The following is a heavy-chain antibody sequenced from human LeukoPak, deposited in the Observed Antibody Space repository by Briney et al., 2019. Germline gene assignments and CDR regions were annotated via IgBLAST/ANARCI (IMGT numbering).Heavy chain of an antibody. CDR1: GFTFSSYW. J-gene: IGHJ4*02. V-gene: IGHV3-74*03. D-gene: IGHD1-14*01. CDR2: IKTDGSSI. Sequence: GGSLRLSCTASGFTFSSYWMHGVRQAPGKGLVWVSHIKTDGSSITYADSVKGRFTISRDNAKNTLYLQMNSLRAEDTAVYYCARVRYNNALDYWGQGTLVTASS. CDR3: ARVRYNNALDY.